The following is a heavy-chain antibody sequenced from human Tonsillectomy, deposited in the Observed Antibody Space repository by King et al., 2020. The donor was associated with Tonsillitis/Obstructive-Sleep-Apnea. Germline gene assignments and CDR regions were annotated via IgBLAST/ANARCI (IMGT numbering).Heavy chain of an antibody. CDR3: ARAYSNYVGYFDL. J-gene: IGHJ2*01. CDR1: GCTVSSNY. CDR2: SYSVGIT. Sequence: VQLVESGGGLIQPGGSLRLSCAASGCTVSSNYMTWVRLAPGKGLEWVSVSYSVGITYYADSVKGRFTISRDNSKNTLYLQMYNLRAEETAVYYCARAYSNYVGYFDLWGRGTLVTVSS. V-gene: IGHV3-53*01. D-gene: IGHD4-11*01.